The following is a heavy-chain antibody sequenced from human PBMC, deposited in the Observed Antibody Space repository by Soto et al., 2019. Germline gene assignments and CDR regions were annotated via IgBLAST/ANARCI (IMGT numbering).Heavy chain of an antibody. D-gene: IGHD4-17*01. J-gene: IGHJ4*02. CDR3: ARTTAVPNTLRSRYFFDY. CDR2: VYYSRTT. V-gene: IGHV4-61*01. CDR1: GGSVSDKTYY. Sequence: PSETLSLTCSVSGGSVSDKTYYWSWIRQPPGKRLEWIGYVYYSRTTNYNPSLKSRVTISVDLSKNRFSLRLSSVTTADTALYYCARTTAVPNTLRSRYFFDYWGQGTLVTVSS.